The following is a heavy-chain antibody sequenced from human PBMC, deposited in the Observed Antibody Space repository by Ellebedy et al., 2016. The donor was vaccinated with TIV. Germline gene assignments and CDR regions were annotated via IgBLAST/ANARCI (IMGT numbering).Heavy chain of an antibody. CDR1: GYTFRTSW. V-gene: IGHV5-51*01. CDR3: ARRGSSGWVDY. Sequence: GESLKISCEGFGYTFRTSWIVWVRQMPGKGLAFLGMIYPGDSDTRYSPSFQGQATMSADWSITTAYLHWNSLKASDTAIYYCARRGSSGWVDYWGQGTLVTVSS. CDR2: IYPGDSDT. D-gene: IGHD6-19*01. J-gene: IGHJ4*02.